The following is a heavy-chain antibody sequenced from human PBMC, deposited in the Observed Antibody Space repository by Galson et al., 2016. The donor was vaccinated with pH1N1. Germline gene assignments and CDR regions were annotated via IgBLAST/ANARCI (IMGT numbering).Heavy chain of an antibody. Sequence: ETLSLTCTVSGRSISSSAYYWAWIRQTPGKGLEWIGDIYESGTTFYHPSLKSRVTISLDTSKNQFCLQLISGTAADTGVYYCAGHERFDNEATGTFDYWGRGTLVAVSS. CDR3: AGHERFDNEATGTFDY. J-gene: IGHJ4*02. CDR1: GRSISSSAYY. CDR2: IYESGTT. D-gene: IGHD3-3*01. V-gene: IGHV4-39*01.